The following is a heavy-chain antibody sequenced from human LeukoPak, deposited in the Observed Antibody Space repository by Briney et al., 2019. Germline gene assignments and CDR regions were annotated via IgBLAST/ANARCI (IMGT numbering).Heavy chain of an antibody. D-gene: IGHD6-13*01. Sequence: ASVKVSCKASGYTFTSYGISWVRQAPGQGLEWMGWINPNSGGTNYAQKFQGRVTMTRDTSISTAYMELSRLRSDDTAVYYCARGGIAAAGVYYWGQGTLVTVSS. CDR3: ARGGIAAAGVYY. V-gene: IGHV1-2*02. J-gene: IGHJ4*02. CDR2: INPNSGGT. CDR1: GYTFTSYG.